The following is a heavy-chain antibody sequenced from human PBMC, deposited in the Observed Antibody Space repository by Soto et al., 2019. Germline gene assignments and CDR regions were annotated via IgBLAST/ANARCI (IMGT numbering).Heavy chain of an antibody. Sequence: QVQLVQSGAEVKKPGASVKVSCKASGYTFTSYGISWVRQAPGQGLEWMGWISAYNGNTNYAQKLQGRVTMTTDTSTSTAYMELRSLRSDDTAVYYCVRSITMVRGVPGSYYYYYYMDVWGKGTTVTVSS. D-gene: IGHD3-10*01. J-gene: IGHJ6*03. V-gene: IGHV1-18*01. CDR1: GYTFTSYG. CDR2: ISAYNGNT. CDR3: VRSITMVRGVPGSYYYYYYMDV.